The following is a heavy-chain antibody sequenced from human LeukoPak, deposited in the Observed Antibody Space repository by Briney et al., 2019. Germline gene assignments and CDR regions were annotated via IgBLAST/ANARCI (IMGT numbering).Heavy chain of an antibody. CDR1: GYTFTGYY. J-gene: IGHJ5*02. CDR2: INPNSGGT. D-gene: IGHD1-26*01. CDR3: ARGVVGVNWFDP. V-gene: IGHV1-2*02. Sequence: ASVKVSCKASGYTFTGYYMHWVRQAPGQGLEWRGWINPNSGGTNYAQKFQGRVTMTRDTSISTAYMELSRLRSDDTAVYYCARGVVGVNWFDPWGQGTLVTVSS.